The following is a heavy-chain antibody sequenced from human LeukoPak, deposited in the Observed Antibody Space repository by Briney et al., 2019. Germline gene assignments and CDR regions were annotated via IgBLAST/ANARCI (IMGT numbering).Heavy chain of an antibody. J-gene: IGHJ4*02. CDR1: GFTFSSYG. CDR3: AKDSAPGYYYDSSGYLDY. CDR2: ISYDGSNK. D-gene: IGHD3-22*01. V-gene: IGHV3-30*18. Sequence: GGSLRLSCAASGFTFSSYGMHWVRQALGKGLEWVAVISYDGSNKYYADSVKGRFTISRDNSKNTLYLQMNSLRAEDTAVYYCAKDSAPGYYYDSSGYLDYWGQGTLVTVSS.